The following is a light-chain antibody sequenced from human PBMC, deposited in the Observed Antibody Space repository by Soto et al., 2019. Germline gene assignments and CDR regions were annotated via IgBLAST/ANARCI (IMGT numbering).Light chain of an antibody. CDR2: EVT. V-gene: IGLV2-14*01. Sequence: QSALTQPASVSGSPGQSITISCSGTSSDVGAHDFVSWYQHHPDKAPKVIIFEVTKRPSGVSSRFSGSKTGNTASLTISGLHAEDEADYYCNSYTLSKTVIFGGGTKVTVL. CDR3: NSYTLSKTVI. CDR1: SSDVGAHDF. J-gene: IGLJ2*01.